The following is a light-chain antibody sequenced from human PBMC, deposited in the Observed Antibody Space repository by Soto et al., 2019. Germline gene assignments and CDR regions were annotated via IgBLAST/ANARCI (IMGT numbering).Light chain of an antibody. CDR1: SSDIGGYNF. J-gene: IGLJ1*01. V-gene: IGLV2-14*01. Sequence: QSALTQPASVSGSPGQSITISCTGTSSDIGGYNFVSWYQQHPGKAPKLMIYEVSNRPSGVSNRFSGSKSGNTASLTISGLQAEEEADYHCSSYSTTNTIFGNGTKVNV. CDR2: EVS. CDR3: SSYSTTNTI.